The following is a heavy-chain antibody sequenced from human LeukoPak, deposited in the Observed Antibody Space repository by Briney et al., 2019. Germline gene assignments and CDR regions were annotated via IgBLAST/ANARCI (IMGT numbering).Heavy chain of an antibody. D-gene: IGHD2-15*01. V-gene: IGHV1-2*02. Sequence: ASVKVSCKASGYSFTAYYMHWVRQAPGQGLEWMGWINPNSGGTNYAQKFQGRVTMTRDTSISTAYMELSGLRSDDTAVYYCARDGVGRGVIVAATPWGQGTLVTVSS. CDR1: GYSFTAYY. J-gene: IGHJ4*02. CDR2: INPNSGGT. CDR3: ARDGVGRGVIVAATP.